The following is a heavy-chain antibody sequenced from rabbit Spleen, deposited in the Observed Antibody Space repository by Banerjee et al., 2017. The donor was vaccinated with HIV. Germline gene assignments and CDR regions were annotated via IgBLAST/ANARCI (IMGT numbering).Heavy chain of an antibody. D-gene: IGHD8-1*01. V-gene: IGHV1S45*01. CDR2: IAGSSSGFT. CDR1: GFSFSSSDY. J-gene: IGHJ4*01. CDR3: ARDGAGGSYFAL. Sequence: QEQLEESGGDLVKPEGSLALTCKASGFSFSSSDYICWVRQAPGKGLEWISCIAGSSSGFTYSATWAKGRFTISKTSSTTVTLEMTSLTAADTATYFCARDGAGGSYFALWGPGTLVTVS.